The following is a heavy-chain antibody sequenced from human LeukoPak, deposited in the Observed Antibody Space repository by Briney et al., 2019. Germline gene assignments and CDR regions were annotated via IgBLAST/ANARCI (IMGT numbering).Heavy chain of an antibody. CDR2: LYYSGST. CDR1: GGSISSASYF. J-gene: IGHJ3*01. V-gene: IGHV4-39*01. CDR3: AKAGVRYSDSSALYAFDF. D-gene: IGHD3-22*01. Sequence: SETLSLTCTVSGGSISSASYFWGWIRQPPGKGLEWIGTLYYSGSTYYSASLKSRVTMSGDTSRNQFSLRLSSVNAADTAVYYCAKAGVRYSDSSALYAFDFWGPGTMSPSLQ.